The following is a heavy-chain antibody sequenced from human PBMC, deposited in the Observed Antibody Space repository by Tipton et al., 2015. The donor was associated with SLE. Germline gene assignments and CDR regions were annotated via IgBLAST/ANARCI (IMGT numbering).Heavy chain of an antibody. V-gene: IGHV3-33*08. Sequence: SLCLSCAASGFPFSRSGFYVVRHAPGKWLSWVPVLWYDGSNNYSADSVKGRFTISRDTSKNTLYLQMNSLRAEDTAVYSCARMVSAMDYDMDVWGKGTTVTVSS. J-gene: IGHJ6*03. D-gene: IGHD5-18*01. CDR1: GFPFSRSG. CDR3: ARMVSAMDYDMDV. CDR2: LWYDGSNN.